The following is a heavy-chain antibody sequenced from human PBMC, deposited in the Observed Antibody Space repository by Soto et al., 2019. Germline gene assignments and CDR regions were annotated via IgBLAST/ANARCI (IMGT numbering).Heavy chain of an antibody. J-gene: IGHJ5*02. CDR3: ARASREPGDELFDP. CDR1: GGSVSSGSYY. CDR2: IYYSGST. V-gene: IGHV4-61*01. Sequence: SETLSLTCTVSGGSVSSGSYYWSWIRQPPGKGLEWIGYIYYSGSTNYNHSLKSRVTISVDTSKNQISLKLSSVTAADTAVYYCARASREPGDELFDPWGQGTLVTVSS. D-gene: IGHD7-27*01.